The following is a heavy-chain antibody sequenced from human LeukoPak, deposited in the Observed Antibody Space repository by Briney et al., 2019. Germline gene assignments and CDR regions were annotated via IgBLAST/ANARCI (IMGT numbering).Heavy chain of an antibody. CDR1: GFTFSSYS. D-gene: IGHD6-19*01. V-gene: IGHV3-21*01. Sequence: GTSLRLSCAASGFTFSSYSMNWVRQAPGKGLEWVSSISSSSSYIYYADSVKGRFTISRDNAKNSLYLQMNSLRAEDTAVYYCARDQQPGVSGSARQFDPWGQGTLVTVSS. J-gene: IGHJ5*02. CDR2: ISSSSSYI. CDR3: ARDQQPGVSGSARQFDP.